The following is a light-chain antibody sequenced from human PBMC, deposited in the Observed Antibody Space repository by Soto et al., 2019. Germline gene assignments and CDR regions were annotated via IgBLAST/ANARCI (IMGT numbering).Light chain of an antibody. Sequence: EIVLTQSPGTLYLSPGERATLSCRARQSVSGTYLAWYQHKLGQAPRLLIYGASSKASGIPDRFSGSGSGTYFTLTISRLEPEDFAVYYCQQYGSSPRSFGQGTKVEVK. V-gene: IGKV3-20*01. CDR2: GAS. CDR3: QQYGSSPRS. CDR1: QSVSGTY. J-gene: IGKJ1*01.